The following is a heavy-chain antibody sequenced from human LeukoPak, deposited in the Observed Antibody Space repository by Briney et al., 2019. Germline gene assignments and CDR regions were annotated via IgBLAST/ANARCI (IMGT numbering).Heavy chain of an antibody. CDR2: IWYDGSNK. CDR1: GFTFSSYG. CDR3: ARDRVVGANSAFDY. Sequence: GGSLRLSCAASGFTFSSYGMHWVRQAPGKGLEWVAVIWYDGSNKYYADSVKGRFTISRDNSKNTLYLQMNSLRAEDTAVYYCARDRVVGANSAFDYWGQGTLVTAPS. D-gene: IGHD1-26*01. V-gene: IGHV3-33*01. J-gene: IGHJ4*02.